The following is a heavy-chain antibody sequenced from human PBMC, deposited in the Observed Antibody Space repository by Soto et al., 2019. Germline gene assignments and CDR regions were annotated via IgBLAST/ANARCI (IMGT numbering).Heavy chain of an antibody. V-gene: IGHV4-31*02. Sequence: SQTRSLTCVVSGGPVSGDDLNWSWIRHLPGKGREWIANVYHTGTTYYNPSLKSRVSMSVDTSQNQFSLILASVTAADTAVYYCARALVTDQNSRDYHYYFSMAVWGQGTSVTVSS. CDR3: ARALVTDQNSRDYHYYFSMAV. CDR2: VYHTGTT. J-gene: IGHJ6*03. D-gene: IGHD3-22*01. CDR1: GGPVSGDDLN.